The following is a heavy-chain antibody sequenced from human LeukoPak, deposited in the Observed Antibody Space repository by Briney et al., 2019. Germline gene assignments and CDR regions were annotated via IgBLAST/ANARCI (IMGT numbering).Heavy chain of an antibody. CDR1: GFSLSTSGVG. CDR3: AHSNTVTTYLDY. CDR2: IYWDDDK. Sequence: SGPTLVKPTQTLTLTCTFSGFSLSTSGVGVGWIRQPPGKALEWLALIYWDDDKRYSPSLKSRLTITKDTPKNQVVLTMANVGPVDTATYYCAHSNTVTTYLDYWGQGTLVTVSS. V-gene: IGHV2-5*02. D-gene: IGHD4-17*01. J-gene: IGHJ4*02.